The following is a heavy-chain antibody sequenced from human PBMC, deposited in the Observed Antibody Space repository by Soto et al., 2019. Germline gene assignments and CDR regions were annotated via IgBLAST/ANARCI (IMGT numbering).Heavy chain of an antibody. D-gene: IGHD6-19*01. V-gene: IGHV1-3*01. Sequence: ASVKVSCKASGYTFTGSAMHWVRQAPGHRLEWMGWINAGNGNTKYSQKFQGRVTITRDTSASTTYMELSSLRSEDTAVYYCARAVAVPADFDYWGQGTLVTVSS. CDR2: INAGNGNT. J-gene: IGHJ4*02. CDR1: GYTFTGSA. CDR3: ARAVAVPADFDY.